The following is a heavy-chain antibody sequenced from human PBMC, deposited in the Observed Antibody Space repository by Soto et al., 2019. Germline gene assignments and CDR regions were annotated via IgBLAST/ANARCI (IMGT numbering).Heavy chain of an antibody. D-gene: IGHD3-22*01. CDR1: SFSIDSRSY. J-gene: IGHJ4*02. Sequence: SETLSLTCSVSSFSIDSRSYWGWIRQPPGKGLEWIASIYNTVSTHYNPSLKSRATISVDTSKNQFSLKLISVTAADTAVYYCARDREYYESSGLYFDYWGQGTLVTVSS. CDR3: ARDREYYESSGLYFDY. CDR2: IYNTVST. V-gene: IGHV4-38-2*02.